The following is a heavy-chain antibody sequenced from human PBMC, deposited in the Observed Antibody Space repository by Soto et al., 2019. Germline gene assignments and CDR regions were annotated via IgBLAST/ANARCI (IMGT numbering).Heavy chain of an antibody. CDR1: EGTFSSYA. D-gene: IGHD5-18*01. CDR3: ARGRGYQTAEYFQH. V-gene: IGHV1-69*01. CDR2: IIPIFGTA. J-gene: IGHJ1*01. Sequence: QVQLVQSGAEVKKPGSSVKVSCKASEGTFSSYAISWLRQAPRQGLEWMGGIIPIFGTANYAQKFQGRVTITADESTSTAYMELSSLRSEDTAVYYCARGRGYQTAEYFQHWGQGTLVTVSS.